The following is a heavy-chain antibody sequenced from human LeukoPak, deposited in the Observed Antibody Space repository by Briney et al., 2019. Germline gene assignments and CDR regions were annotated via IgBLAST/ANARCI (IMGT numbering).Heavy chain of an antibody. Sequence: SETLSLTCAVYGGSFSGYYWSWIRQPPGKGLEWIGEINHSGSTNYNPSLKSRVTISVDTSKNQFSLKLSSVTAADTAVYYCARHADAVAGTGYYYYYYYMDVWGKGTTVTISS. CDR2: INHSGST. CDR1: GGSFSGYY. J-gene: IGHJ6*03. CDR3: ARHADAVAGTGYYYYYYYMDV. D-gene: IGHD6-19*01. V-gene: IGHV4-34*01.